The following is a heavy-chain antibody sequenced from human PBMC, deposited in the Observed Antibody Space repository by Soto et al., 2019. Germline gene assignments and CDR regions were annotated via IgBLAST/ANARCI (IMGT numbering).Heavy chain of an antibody. Sequence: SETLSLTCSVSGAALSSGNYYWSWNPQVPGKGLEWIGHLYVTGAVDYNPSLRVRITISQDTSERQFSLNLRLVTAADTAVYFCARLRIAINNYKWSDPWGQGTLVTVSS. CDR3: ARLRIAINNYKWSDP. J-gene: IGHJ5*02. CDR2: LYVTGAV. D-gene: IGHD2-21*01. V-gene: IGHV4-31*03. CDR1: GAALSSGNYY.